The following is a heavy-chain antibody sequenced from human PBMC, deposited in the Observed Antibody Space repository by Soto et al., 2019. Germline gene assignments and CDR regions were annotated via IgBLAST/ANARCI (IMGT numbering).Heavy chain of an antibody. CDR3: ASYSSSWYGNDY. Sequence: GGSLRLSCAASGFTFSSYSMNWVRQAPGKGLEWVSSISSSSSYIYYADSVKGRFTISRDNAKNSLYLQMNSLRAEDTAVYYCASYSSSWYGNDYWGQGTLVTVSS. CDR1: GFTFSSYS. D-gene: IGHD6-13*01. J-gene: IGHJ4*02. CDR2: ISSSSSYI. V-gene: IGHV3-21*01.